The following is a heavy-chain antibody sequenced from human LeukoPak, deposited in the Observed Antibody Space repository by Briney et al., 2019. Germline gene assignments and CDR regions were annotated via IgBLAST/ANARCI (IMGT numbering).Heavy chain of an antibody. J-gene: IGHJ4*02. D-gene: IGHD3-22*01. CDR2: ISASGSRT. CDR1: GSIFNNYA. Sequence: GGSLRLSCAASGSIFNNYAIAWVRQGPGKGLEWVSGISASGSRTYYADSVKGRFTISRDNSKNTLYLQMNSLRAEDTAVYYCARGYYDSSGYYYWGQGTLVTVSS. V-gene: IGHV3-23*01. CDR3: ARGYYDSSGYYY.